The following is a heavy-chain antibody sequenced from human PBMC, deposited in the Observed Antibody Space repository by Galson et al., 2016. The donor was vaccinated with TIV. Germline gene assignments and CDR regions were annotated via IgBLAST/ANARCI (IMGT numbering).Heavy chain of an antibody. CDR1: GYTFENYA. CDR2: VNVGTGDT. D-gene: IGHD5-12*01. CDR3: ARSDAISGYYHHFDY. Sequence: SVKVSCKASGYTFENYAIQWVRQAPGQRLEWMAWVNVGTGDTRYSQKFQGAVTVTRDTSASTAYMELSGLTSEDTAVYYCARSDAISGYYHHFDYWGHGILVTVFS. J-gene: IGHJ4*01. V-gene: IGHV1-3*01.